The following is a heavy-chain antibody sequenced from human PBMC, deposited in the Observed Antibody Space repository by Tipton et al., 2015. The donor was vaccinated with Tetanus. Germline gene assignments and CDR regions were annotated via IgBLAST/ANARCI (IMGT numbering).Heavy chain of an antibody. J-gene: IGHJ6*02. CDR3: AKSNGITGTTFYYGMDV. D-gene: IGHD1-20*01. V-gene: IGHV3-23*01. CDR1: GFTFNTYA. Sequence: GSLRLSCGASGFTFNTYAMSWVRQSPGKGLEWVSVISDSGGSTYYADSVKGRFTISRDNSKNTLYLQMNSLRAEDTAVYYCAKSNGITGTTFYYGMDVWGQGTTVTVSS. CDR2: ISDSGGST.